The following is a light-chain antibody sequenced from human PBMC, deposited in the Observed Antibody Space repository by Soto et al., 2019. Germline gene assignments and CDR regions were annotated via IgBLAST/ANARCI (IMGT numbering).Light chain of an antibody. CDR3: QQSHSIPYT. CDR1: QTISSY. V-gene: IGKV1-39*01. Sequence: DIQMTQSPSSLSASVGDRVTITCRASQTISSYLNWYQQKPGKAPKLLLYAASSLQSGVPSRFRGSGSGTDFTLTISSLQPEDFATYYCQQSHSIPYTFGQGTKLEIK. J-gene: IGKJ2*01. CDR2: AAS.